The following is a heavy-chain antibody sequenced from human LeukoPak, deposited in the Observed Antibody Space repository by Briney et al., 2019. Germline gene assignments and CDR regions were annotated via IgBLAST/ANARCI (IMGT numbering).Heavy chain of an antibody. CDR3: ARDSEYSSSSGEFDH. V-gene: IGHV3-21*01. CDR1: GFTFSTYT. Sequence: PGGSLRLSCAASGFTFSTYTMNWVRQTPGRGLEWVSSIDGTTYYKDYADAVKGRFTISRDNAKNSLYLRMNSLRAEDTAIYYCARDSEYSSSSGEFDHWGQGTLVTVSS. J-gene: IGHJ4*02. D-gene: IGHD6-6*01. CDR2: IDGTTYYK.